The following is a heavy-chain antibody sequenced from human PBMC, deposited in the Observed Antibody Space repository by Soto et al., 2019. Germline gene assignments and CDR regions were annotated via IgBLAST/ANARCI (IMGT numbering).Heavy chain of an antibody. D-gene: IGHD2-2*01. CDR3: ARVREYCSSTSCSKVFDY. V-gene: IGHV3-53*04. Sequence: EVQLVESGGGLVQPGGSLRLSCAASGFTVSSNYMSWVRQAPGKGLEWVSVIYSGGSTYYADSVKGRFTISRHNSKNTLYLQMNSLRAEDTAVYYCARVREYCSSTSCSKVFDYWGQGTLVTVSS. CDR2: IYSGGST. J-gene: IGHJ4*02. CDR1: GFTVSSNY.